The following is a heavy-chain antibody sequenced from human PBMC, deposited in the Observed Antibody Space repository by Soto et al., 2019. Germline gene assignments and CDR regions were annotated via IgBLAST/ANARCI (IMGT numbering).Heavy chain of an antibody. Sequence: QVQLQGSGPGLVKPSGTLSLTCAVSGGSISSGNWWSWVRQPPGKGLEWIGEIYHSGSTNYNPSPKRRVTISVDQSKNHSSLNLTSVTAADTAVYYCARLGSGYLDYVWFAPWGQGTLITVSS. J-gene: IGHJ5*02. CDR3: ARLGSGYLDYVWFAP. CDR2: IYHSGST. CDR1: GGSISSGNW. V-gene: IGHV4-4*02. D-gene: IGHD4-17*01.